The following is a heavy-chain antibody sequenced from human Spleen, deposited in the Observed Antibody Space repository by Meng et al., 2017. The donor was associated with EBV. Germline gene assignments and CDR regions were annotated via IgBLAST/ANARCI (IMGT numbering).Heavy chain of an antibody. J-gene: IGHJ4*02. CDR1: CGSFSAYY. V-gene: IGHV4-34*01. Sequence: VQLQPWGAGLLKPSETLSLTCAVYCGSFSAYYWSWIRQPPGKGLEWIGEINHSGSTNYNPYLKSRVTISVDTSKNQFSLKLSSVTAADTAVYYCARRPDYYDSSGYPYPIDYWGQGTLVTVSS. D-gene: IGHD3-22*01. CDR2: INHSGST. CDR3: ARRPDYYDSSGYPYPIDY.